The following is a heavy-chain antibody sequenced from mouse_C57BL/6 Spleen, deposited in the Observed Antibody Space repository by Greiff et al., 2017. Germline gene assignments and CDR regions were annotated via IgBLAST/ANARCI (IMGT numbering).Heavy chain of an antibody. CDR1: GYTFTSYG. J-gene: IGHJ1*03. CDR3: ARGYYGSSPRWYFDV. V-gene: IGHV1-81*01. Sequence: QVQLQQSGAELARPGASVKLSCKASGYTFTSYGISWVKQRTGQGLEWIGEIYPRSGNTYYNEKFKGKATLTAYKSSSTAYMELRSLTSEDSAVYFCARGYYGSSPRWYFDVWGTGTTVTVSS. D-gene: IGHD1-1*01. CDR2: IYPRSGNT.